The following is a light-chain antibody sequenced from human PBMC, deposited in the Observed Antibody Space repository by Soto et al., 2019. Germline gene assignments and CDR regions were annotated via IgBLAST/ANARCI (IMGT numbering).Light chain of an antibody. CDR2: EVS. J-gene: IGLJ1*01. Sequence: QSSLTQPPSASGSPGQSVTISCTGTSSDVGGYNYVSWYQQHPGKAPKLMIYEVSKRPSGVPDRFSGSKSGNTASLTVSGLQAEDEADYYCAAWDDNLNAYVFGSGTKLTVL. CDR1: SSDVGGYNY. V-gene: IGLV2-8*01. CDR3: AAWDDNLNAYV.